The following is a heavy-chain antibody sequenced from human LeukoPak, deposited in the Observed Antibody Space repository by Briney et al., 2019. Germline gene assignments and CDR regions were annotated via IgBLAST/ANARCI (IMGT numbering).Heavy chain of an antibody. CDR1: GFTFSDYY. V-gene: IGHV3-11*03. J-gene: IGHJ5*02. CDR3: ARSAAAGNHWFDP. CDR2: ISSSSSYT. Sequence: KSGGSLRLSCAASGFTFSDYYMSWIRQAPGKGLEWVSYISSSSSYTNYADSVKGRFTISRDNAKNSLYLQMNSLRAEGTAVYYCARSAAAGNHWFDPWGQGTLVTVSS. D-gene: IGHD6-13*01.